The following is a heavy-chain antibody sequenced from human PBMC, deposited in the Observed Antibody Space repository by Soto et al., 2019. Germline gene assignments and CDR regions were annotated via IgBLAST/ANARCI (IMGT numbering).Heavy chain of an antibody. V-gene: IGHV3-30*03. J-gene: IGHJ6*02. CDR2: ISYDGSNK. D-gene: IGHD6-19*01. CDR3: AREAEDMGLAMDV. Sequence: GGSLRLSCAASGFTFSSYGMHWVRQAPGKGLEWVAVISYDGSNKYYADSVKGRFTISRDNSKNTLYLQMNSLRAEDTAVYYCAREAEDMGLAMDVWGQGTTVTVSS. CDR1: GFTFSSYG.